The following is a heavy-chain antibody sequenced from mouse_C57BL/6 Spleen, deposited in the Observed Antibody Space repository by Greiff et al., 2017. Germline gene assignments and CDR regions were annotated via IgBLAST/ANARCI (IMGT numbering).Heavy chain of an antibody. J-gene: IGHJ2*01. V-gene: IGHV1-42*01. Sequence: VQLQQSGPELVKPGASVKISCKASGYSFTGYYMNWVKQSPEKSLEWIGEINPSTGGTTYNQKFKAKATLTVDKSSSTAYMQLKSLTSEDSAVYYCARLTTVVAPLFDCWGQGTTLTVSS. CDR1: GYSFTGYY. D-gene: IGHD1-1*01. CDR3: ARLTTVVAPLFDC. CDR2: INPSTGGT.